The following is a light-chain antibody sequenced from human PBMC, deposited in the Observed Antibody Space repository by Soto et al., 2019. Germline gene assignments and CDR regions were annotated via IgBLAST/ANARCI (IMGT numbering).Light chain of an antibody. Sequence: DVVMTQSPLSLPVTLGQPASISCRSSQSLVFSDGNTYLSWFHQRPGQSPRRLIYKISNRDSGVPDRFSGSGSGSDFTLEISRVEAEYVGTYYCLQGSHWPRTFVQGTKADIK. CDR2: KIS. V-gene: IGKV2-30*01. J-gene: IGKJ1*01. CDR3: LQGSHWPRT. CDR1: QSLVFSDGNTY.